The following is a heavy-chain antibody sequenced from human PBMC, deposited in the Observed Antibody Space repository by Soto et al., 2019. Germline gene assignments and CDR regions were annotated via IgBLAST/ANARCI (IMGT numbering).Heavy chain of an antibody. CDR2: ISWNSGSI. Sequence: EVQLVESGGGLVQPGRSLRLSCAASGFTFDDYAMHWVRQAPGKGLEWVSGISWNSGSIGYPDSVKGRFTISRDNAKNSLYLQMNSLRAEDTALYYCAKDKLENRPSGWVVFDPWGQGTLVTVSS. CDR1: GFTFDDYA. CDR3: AKDKLENRPSGWVVFDP. D-gene: IGHD2-15*01. V-gene: IGHV3-9*01. J-gene: IGHJ5*02.